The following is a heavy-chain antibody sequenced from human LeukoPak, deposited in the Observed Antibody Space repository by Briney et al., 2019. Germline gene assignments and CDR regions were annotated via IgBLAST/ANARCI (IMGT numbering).Heavy chain of an antibody. J-gene: IGHJ4*02. CDR1: GFPFSNAW. CDR2: ITAGGAT. Sequence: GGSLRLSCVASGFPFSNAWMNWVRQAPGKGLEWLGRITAGGATDYAAPVKGRFTISRDNSENTLYLQVNNLKTEDTAVYYCTSNRIPSTAVTTWYWGQGTLVTVSS. D-gene: IGHD4-17*01. CDR3: TSNRIPSTAVTTWY. V-gene: IGHV3-15*01.